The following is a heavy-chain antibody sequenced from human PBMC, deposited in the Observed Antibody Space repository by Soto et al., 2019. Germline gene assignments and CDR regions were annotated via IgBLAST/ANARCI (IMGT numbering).Heavy chain of an antibody. CDR3: ARDRLRYCSGGSCYSPYYYYGMDV. V-gene: IGHV3-30-3*01. D-gene: IGHD2-15*01. J-gene: IGHJ6*02. CDR2: ISYDGSNK. Sequence: QVQLVESGGGVVQPGRSLRLSCAASGFTFSSYAMHWVRQAPGKGLEWVAVISYDGSNKYYADSVKGRFTISRDNSKNTLYLQMNSLRAEDTAVYYCARDRLRYCSGGSCYSPYYYYGMDVWGQGTTVTVSS. CDR1: GFTFSSYA.